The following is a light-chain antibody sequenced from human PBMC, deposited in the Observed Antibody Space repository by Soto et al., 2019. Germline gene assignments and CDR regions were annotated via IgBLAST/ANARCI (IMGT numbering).Light chain of an antibody. Sequence: EILMTQSPATLSVSPGERATLSCRASPSVSSNLAWYQQKPGQAPRLLFYGASTRATGIPARFSGSGSGTEFTLTISSLQSEDFAVYYCQQYNNWPRTFGQGTKVEIK. J-gene: IGKJ1*01. V-gene: IGKV3-15*01. CDR3: QQYNNWPRT. CDR2: GAS. CDR1: PSVSSN.